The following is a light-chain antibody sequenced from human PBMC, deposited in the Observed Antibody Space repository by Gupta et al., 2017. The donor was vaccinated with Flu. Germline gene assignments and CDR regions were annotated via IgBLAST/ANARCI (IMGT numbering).Light chain of an antibody. CDR1: QSISSY. V-gene: IGKV1-39*01. J-gene: IGKJ2*03. CDR3: QQRDSTPRS. Sequence: DIQMTQSPSSLSASVGDRVTITCRASQSISSYLNWYQQKPGKAPKLLIYAASRWQSGVPSRFSGSGSGTDFTLTISSLQPEDFATYYCQQRDSTPRSFGQGTKLEIK. CDR2: AAS.